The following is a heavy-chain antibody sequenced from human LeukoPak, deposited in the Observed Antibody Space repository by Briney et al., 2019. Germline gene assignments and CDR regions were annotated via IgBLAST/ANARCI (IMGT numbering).Heavy chain of an antibody. CDR3: ARDSPGYSTASGPDY. CDR1: GFTFSSYS. V-gene: IGHV3-21*01. J-gene: IGHJ4*02. D-gene: IGHD6-13*01. CDR2: ISSRSTYI. Sequence: GGSLRLSCAASGFTFSSYSINWVRQAPGKGLEWVSSISSRSTYIYYAQSMKARFTISRDNAKSSLYLHMNRLRAEDTAVYYCARDSPGYSTASGPDYWGQGTLVTVSS.